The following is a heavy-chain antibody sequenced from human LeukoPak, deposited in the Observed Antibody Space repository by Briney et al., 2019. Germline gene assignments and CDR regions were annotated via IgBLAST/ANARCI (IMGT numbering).Heavy chain of an antibody. CDR3: AGGQYYSDTSGYLRGWFDP. V-gene: IGHV3-21*01. D-gene: IGHD3-22*01. CDR2: ISNSGVYT. CDR1: GFTFSKYT. J-gene: IGHJ5*02. Sequence: PGGSLRLSSEGSGFTFSKYTMNWVRQAPGKGLEWVSSISNSGVYTYYADSLKGRFTISRDNAANSLFLQMNSLSAEDTAVYYCAGGQYYSDTSGYLRGWFDPWGQGTLVSVSS.